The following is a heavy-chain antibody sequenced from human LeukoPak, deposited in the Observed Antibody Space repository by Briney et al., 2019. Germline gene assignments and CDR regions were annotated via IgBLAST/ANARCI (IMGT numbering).Heavy chain of an antibody. V-gene: IGHV3-23*01. CDR1: GFIFNSYA. D-gene: IGHD3-10*01. CDR2: ISGSDGTT. J-gene: IGHJ6*03. Sequence: GGSLRLSCAASGFIFNSYAMSWVRQAPGKGLEWVSGISGSDGTTYYADSVKGRFTISRDNSKNTLYLQMNSLRAEDTAVYYCAKKLDITMLRGGYYTDVWGKGTTVTVSS. CDR3: AKKLDITMLRGGYYTDV.